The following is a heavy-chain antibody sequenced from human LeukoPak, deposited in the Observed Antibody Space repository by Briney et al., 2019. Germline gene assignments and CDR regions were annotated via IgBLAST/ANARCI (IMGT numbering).Heavy chain of an antibody. J-gene: IGHJ4*02. Sequence: GGSLRLSCAASGFSFSSYDMHWVRQVPGGGLEWVSCIGNGADTHYAASVKGRFTISRENAKNSFFLQMNSLRAGDTAVYFCARVGVDYAFDYWGQGTQVTVSS. V-gene: IGHV3-13*01. D-gene: IGHD4-17*01. CDR1: GFSFSSYD. CDR2: IGNGADT. CDR3: ARVGVDYAFDY.